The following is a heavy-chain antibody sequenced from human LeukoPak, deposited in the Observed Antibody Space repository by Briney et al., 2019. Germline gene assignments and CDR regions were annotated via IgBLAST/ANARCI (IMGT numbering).Heavy chain of an antibody. Sequence: SETLSLTCTVSGGSISSYYWSWIRQPPGKGLEWIGYIYYSGSTNYNPSLKSRVTISVDTSKNQFSLKLSSVTAADTAVYYCASGSGWYSSGLYAFDIWGQGTMVTVSS. V-gene: IGHV4-59*08. CDR3: ASGSGWYSSGLYAFDI. J-gene: IGHJ3*02. CDR2: IYYSGST. D-gene: IGHD6-19*01. CDR1: GGSISSYY.